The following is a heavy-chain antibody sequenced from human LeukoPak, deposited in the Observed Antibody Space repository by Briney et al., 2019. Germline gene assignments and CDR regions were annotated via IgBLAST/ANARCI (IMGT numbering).Heavy chain of an antibody. Sequence: GASVKVSCKASGGTLSSYAISWVRQAPGQGLEWMGGIIPIFGTANYAQKFQGRVTITADESTSTAYMELSSLRSEDTAVYYCARSYYDRRAFDIWGQGTMVTVSS. V-gene: IGHV1-69*13. CDR2: IIPIFGTA. CDR3: ARSYYDRRAFDI. J-gene: IGHJ3*02. D-gene: IGHD3-22*01. CDR1: GGTLSSYA.